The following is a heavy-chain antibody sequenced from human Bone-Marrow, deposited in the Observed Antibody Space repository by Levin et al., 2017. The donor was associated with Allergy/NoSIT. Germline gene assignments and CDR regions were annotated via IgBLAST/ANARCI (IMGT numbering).Heavy chain of an antibody. CDR1: GFTFSSYD. CDR3: AKDDFDFWSGYYETHHMDV. CDR2: ISYDGNNQ. V-gene: IGHV3-30*18. Sequence: SCAASGFTFSSYDMHWVRQAPGKGLEWVAVISYDGNNQYYADSVQGRFTISRDNSKNTLYLQMNSLRTEDTAVYYCAKDDFDFWSGYYETHHMDVWGKGTTVTVSS. J-gene: IGHJ6*03. D-gene: IGHD3-3*01.